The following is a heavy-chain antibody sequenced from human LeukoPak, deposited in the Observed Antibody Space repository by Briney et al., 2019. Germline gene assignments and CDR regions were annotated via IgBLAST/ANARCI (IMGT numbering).Heavy chain of an antibody. CDR2: IYWDGDQ. D-gene: IGHD4-17*01. Sequence: SGPTLVNPTQTLTLTCTFSGFSLRTSGVGVGWIRQPPREALEWLALIYWDGDQRYSPSLKSRLTITKDTSKNQVVLTMTNVDPVDTATYYCAHSRDYGDLYYWGQGTLVTVSS. J-gene: IGHJ4*02. CDR1: GFSLRTSGVG. V-gene: IGHV2-5*02. CDR3: AHSRDYGDLYY.